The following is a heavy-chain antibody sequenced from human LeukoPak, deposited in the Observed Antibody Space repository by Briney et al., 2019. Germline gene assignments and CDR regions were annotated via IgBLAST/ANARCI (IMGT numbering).Heavy chain of an antibody. J-gene: IGHJ3*02. CDR2: ISYDGSNK. CDR3: AKVAVAGTGAGAAFDI. D-gene: IGHD6-19*01. Sequence: GRSLRLSCAAPGFTFSSYGMHWVRQAPGKGLEWVAVISYDGSNKYYADSVKGRFTISRDNSKNTLYLQMNSLRAEDTAVYYCAKVAVAGTGAGAAFDIWGQGTMVTVSS. CDR1: GFTFSSYG. V-gene: IGHV3-30*18.